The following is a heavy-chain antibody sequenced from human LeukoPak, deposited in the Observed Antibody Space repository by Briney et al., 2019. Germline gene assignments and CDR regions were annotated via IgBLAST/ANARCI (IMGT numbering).Heavy chain of an antibody. CDR1: GGSISSSSYY. J-gene: IGHJ4*02. D-gene: IGHD6-13*01. Sequence: EPSETLSLTCTVSGGSISSSSYYWGWLRQPPGKGLEWIGSIYYSGSTYYNPSLKSRVTISVDTSKNQFSLKLSSVTAADTAVYYCARDIAAANFDYWGQGTLVTVPS. V-gene: IGHV4-39*07. CDR3: ARDIAAANFDY. CDR2: IYYSGST.